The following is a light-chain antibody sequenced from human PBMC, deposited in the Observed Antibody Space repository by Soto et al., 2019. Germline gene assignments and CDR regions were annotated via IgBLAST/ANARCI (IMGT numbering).Light chain of an antibody. CDR3: QQYGRAPIT. Sequence: EIVLTQSPGTLSFSPGERATLSCRASQTISSSLLAWYQQKLGQSPRLLIYGASSRATGIPDRFIGSGSGIDFTLTISRLEHEDFAVYACQQYGRAPITFGQGTRLEIK. CDR2: GAS. CDR1: QTISSSL. J-gene: IGKJ5*01. V-gene: IGKV3-20*01.